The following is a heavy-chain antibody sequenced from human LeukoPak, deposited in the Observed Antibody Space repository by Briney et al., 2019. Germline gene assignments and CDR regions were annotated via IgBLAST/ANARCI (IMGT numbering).Heavy chain of an antibody. V-gene: IGHV1-24*01. J-gene: IGHJ6*02. D-gene: IGHD3-22*01. CDR3: ATDSPTTMIVVADPGHDRRLWYYGMDV. CDR2: FDPEDGET. CDR1: GYTLTELS. Sequence: ASVKVSCKVSGYTLTELSMHWVRQAPGKGLEWMGGFDPEDGETIYAQKFQGRVTMTEDTSTDTAYMELSSLRSEDTAVYYCATDSPTTMIVVADPGHDRRLWYYGMDVWGQGTTVTVSS.